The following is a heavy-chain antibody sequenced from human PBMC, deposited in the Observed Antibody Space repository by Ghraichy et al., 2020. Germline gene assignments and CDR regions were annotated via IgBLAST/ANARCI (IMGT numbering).Heavy chain of an antibody. CDR1: GFTFSSYA. V-gene: IGHV3-23*01. J-gene: IGHJ4*02. CDR2: ISGSGGST. CDR3: AKGRDYFDY. Sequence: GESLNISCAASGFTFSSYAMSWVRQAPGKGLEWVSAISGSGGSTYYADSVKGRSTISRDNSKNTLYLQMNSLRAEDTAVYYCAKGRDYFDYWGQGTLVTVSS.